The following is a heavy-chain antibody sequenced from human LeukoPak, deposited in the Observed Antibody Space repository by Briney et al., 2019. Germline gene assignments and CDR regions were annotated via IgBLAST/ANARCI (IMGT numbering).Heavy chain of an antibody. CDR1: GGSISGYY. CDR3: ARRTVGATVFDY. Sequence: SETLSLTCTVSGGSISGYYWSWIRQPPGKGLEWIGYIYYSGSTDYHPSLKSRGTMSVDTSKNQFSLKLSSVTAADTAVYYCARRTVGATVFDYWGQGTLVTVSS. V-gene: IGHV4-59*08. J-gene: IGHJ4*02. D-gene: IGHD1-26*01. CDR2: IYYSGST.